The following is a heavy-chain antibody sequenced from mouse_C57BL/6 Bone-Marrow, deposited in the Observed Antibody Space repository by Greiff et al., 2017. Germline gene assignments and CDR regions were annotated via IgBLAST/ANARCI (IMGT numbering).Heavy chain of an antibody. CDR3: TALITTVVATDFYAMDY. V-gene: IGHV14-4*01. CDR1: GSNIKDDY. Sequence: EVQLQQSGAELVRPGASVKLSCTASGSNIKDDYMHWVKQRPEQGLEWIGWIDPENGDTEYASKFQGKATITADTSSNTAYLQLSSLTSEDTAVYYCTALITTVVATDFYAMDYWGQGTSVTVSS. D-gene: IGHD1-1*01. CDR2: IDPENGDT. J-gene: IGHJ4*01.